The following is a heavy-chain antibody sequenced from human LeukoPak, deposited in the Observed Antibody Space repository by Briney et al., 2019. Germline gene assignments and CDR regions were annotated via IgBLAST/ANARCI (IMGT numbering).Heavy chain of an antibody. V-gene: IGHV5-51*01. J-gene: IGHJ4*02. Sequence: GESLKISCKASGYSFTCYWIGWVRQMPGKGLEWMEIIYPGDSDTSYSPSFQGQVTTSADKSISTAYLQWSSLKASDTAMYYCARNDFWSGPDYWGQGTLVTVSS. CDR3: ARNDFWSGPDY. CDR1: GYSFTCYW. CDR2: IYPGDSDT. D-gene: IGHD3-3*01.